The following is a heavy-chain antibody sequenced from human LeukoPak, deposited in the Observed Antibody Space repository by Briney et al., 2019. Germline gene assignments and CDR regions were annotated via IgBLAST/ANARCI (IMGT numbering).Heavy chain of an antibody. CDR3: ARVGSRYCSGANCYDGF. J-gene: IGHJ4*02. CDR2: ISYDGNNQ. V-gene: IGHV3-30-3*01. CDR1: GFAFSSLA. D-gene: IGHD2-15*01. Sequence: GGSLRLSCAVSGFAFSSLAMHWVRQAPGKGLEWVAFISYDGNNQYYADSVKGRFTISRDNSKNTLHLQMNNLRAEDTAIYYCARVGSRYCSGANCYDGFWGQGTLVSVSS.